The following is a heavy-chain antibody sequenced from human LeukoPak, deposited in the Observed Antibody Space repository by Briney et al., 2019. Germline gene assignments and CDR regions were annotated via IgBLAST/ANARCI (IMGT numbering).Heavy chain of an antibody. J-gene: IGHJ5*02. CDR3: VRQMIRFWFDP. CDR1: GFTFSSYS. CDR2: ISSSSSYI. D-gene: IGHD3-16*01. V-gene: IGHV3-21*06. Sequence: GGSLRLSCAASGFTFSSYSMNWVRQAPGKGLEWVSSISSSSSYIYYADSVKGRFTISRDNAKNSLFLQMNSLRAEDTAVYYCVRQMIRFWFDPWGQGTQVTVSS.